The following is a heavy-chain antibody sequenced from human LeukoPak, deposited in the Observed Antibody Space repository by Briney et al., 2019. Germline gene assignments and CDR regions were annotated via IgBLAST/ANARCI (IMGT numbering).Heavy chain of an antibody. CDR1: GYTFTSYG. J-gene: IGHJ5*02. D-gene: IGHD1-14*01. Sequence: GASVKVSCKASGYTFTSYGIGWVRHAPGQGLEWMGWISAYNGNTNYAQKLQGRVTMTTDTSTTTAYMEMRSLRSDDTAVYYCARVVNHSFVNWFDPWGQGTLVTVSS. V-gene: IGHV1-18*01. CDR3: ARVVNHSFVNWFDP. CDR2: ISAYNGNT.